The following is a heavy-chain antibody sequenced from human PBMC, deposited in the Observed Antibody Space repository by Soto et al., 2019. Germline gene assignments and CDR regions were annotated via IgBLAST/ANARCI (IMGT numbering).Heavy chain of an antibody. CDR3: ARAGPRGAARRGYFQH. V-gene: IGHV1-69*13. D-gene: IGHD6-6*01. CDR1: GGTFSSYA. Sequence: SVKVSCKASGGTFSSYAISWVRQAPGQGLEWMGGIIPIFGTANYAQKFQGRVTITADESTSTAYMELSSLRSEDTAVYYCARAGPRGAARRGYFQHWGQGTLVTVSS. J-gene: IGHJ1*01. CDR2: IIPIFGTA.